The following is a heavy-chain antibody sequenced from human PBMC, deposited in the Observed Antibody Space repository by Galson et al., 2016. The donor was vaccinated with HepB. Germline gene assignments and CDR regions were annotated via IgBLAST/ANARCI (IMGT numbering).Heavy chain of an antibody. CDR2: MNQDGSRK. D-gene: IGHD3-16*02. CDR1: GVTFSTYR. CDR3: ARDPVVGSRLYTAGDY. V-gene: IGHV3-7*01. Sequence: SLRLSCAASGVTFSTYRLSWVRQVPGKGLEWVANMNQDGSRKDFLDSVKGRFTISRDNAKNSLFLQMNRLTADDTALYFCARDPVVGSRLYTAGDYWGQGTLVTVSS. J-gene: IGHJ4*02.